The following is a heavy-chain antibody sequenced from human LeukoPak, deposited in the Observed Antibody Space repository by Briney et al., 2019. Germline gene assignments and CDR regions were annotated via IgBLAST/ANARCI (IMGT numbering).Heavy chain of an antibody. J-gene: IGHJ4*02. CDR3: ARVGIAVASPFFDY. Sequence: NPSETLSLTCTVSGGSVGSGSYYWTWIRQPPGKGLEWIGYMYYSGTTNYNPSLKSRVTISVDTSKNQFSLKLGSVTAADTAVYYCARVGIAVASPFFDYWGQGTLVTVSS. CDR1: GGSVGSGSYY. CDR2: MYYSGTT. V-gene: IGHV4-61*01. D-gene: IGHD6-19*01.